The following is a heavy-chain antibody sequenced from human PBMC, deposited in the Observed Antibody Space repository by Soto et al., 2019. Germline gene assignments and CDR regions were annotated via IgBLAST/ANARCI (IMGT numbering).Heavy chain of an antibody. D-gene: IGHD5-12*01. Sequence: QVQLVESGGGVVQPGMSVRLSCAASGFTFSSYGIHWVRQAPGKGLEWVAVIWYDGSNKYYADSVKGRFTISRDNSKNTLYLQMNSLSAEDTAVYYCARVGSGYDLYYYYGMDVWGQGATVTVSS. CDR2: IWYDGSNK. V-gene: IGHV3-33*01. CDR1: GFTFSSYG. CDR3: ARVGSGYDLYYYYGMDV. J-gene: IGHJ6*02.